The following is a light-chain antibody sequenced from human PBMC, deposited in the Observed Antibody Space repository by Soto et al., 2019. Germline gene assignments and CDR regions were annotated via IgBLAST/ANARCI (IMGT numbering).Light chain of an antibody. CDR3: QQYNNWPLT. CDR1: QSVNNNY. J-gene: IGKJ4*01. V-gene: IGKV3-20*01. Sequence: EIVLTQSPGTLSLSPGERATLSCRASQSVNNNYLAWYQQTPGQAPRLLIYGASSRATGIPDRFSGSGSGTDFTLTISRLEPEDFAVYYCQQYNNWPLTFGGGTKVEIK. CDR2: GAS.